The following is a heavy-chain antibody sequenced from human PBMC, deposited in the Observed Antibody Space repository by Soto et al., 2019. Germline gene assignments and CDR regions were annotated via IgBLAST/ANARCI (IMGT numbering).Heavy chain of an antibody. CDR1: GYTFTGYY. J-gene: IGHJ4*02. Sequence: QVQLVQSGAEVKESGASVKVSCKASGYTFTGYYIHWVRQAPGQGLEWVGEISPKSGGTRYAQKFQGRVTMTGDTSTSTVYMELSSLRSEDTAVYYCARDGPSGSYNLDYWGQGTLVTVSS. V-gene: IGHV1-2*02. CDR2: ISPKSGGT. D-gene: IGHD1-26*01. CDR3: ARDGPSGSYNLDY.